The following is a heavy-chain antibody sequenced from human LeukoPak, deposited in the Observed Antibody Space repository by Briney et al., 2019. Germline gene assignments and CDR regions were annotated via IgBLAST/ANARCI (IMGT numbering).Heavy chain of an antibody. CDR2: MYYSGST. Sequence: PSQTLSLTCSVSGGSVNSGGHYWSWIRQHPGKGLEWIGHMYYSGSTNYNPSLKGRVLISVDTSTNQFSLKLTSVTAADTAVYYCARELVVPDGGGYYYYYMDVWGIGTTVTVSS. V-gene: IGHV4-31*03. CDR3: ARELVVPDGGGYYYYYMDV. CDR1: GGSVNSGGHY. D-gene: IGHD2-15*01. J-gene: IGHJ6*03.